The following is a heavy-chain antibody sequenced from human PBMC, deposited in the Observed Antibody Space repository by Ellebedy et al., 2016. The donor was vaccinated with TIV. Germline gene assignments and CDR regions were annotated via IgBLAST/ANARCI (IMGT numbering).Heavy chain of an antibody. CDR2: IYSGGST. J-gene: IGHJ5*02. CDR1: GFTVSSNY. V-gene: IGHV3-66*01. CDR3: ARDLGGSGSP. Sequence: GESLKISXAASGFTVSSNYMSWVRQAPGKGLEWVSVIYSGGSTYYADSVKGRFTISRDNSKNTLYLQMNSLRAEDTAVYYCARDLGGSGSPWGQGTLVTVSS. D-gene: IGHD3-10*01.